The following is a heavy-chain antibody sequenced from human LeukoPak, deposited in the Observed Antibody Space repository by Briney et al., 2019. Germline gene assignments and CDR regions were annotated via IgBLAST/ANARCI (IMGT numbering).Heavy chain of an antibody. J-gene: IGHJ3*02. CDR1: GFTFGDYA. CDR3: ARRAGFSAGDAFDI. Sequence: PGGSLRFSCTASGFTFGDYAMSWFRQAPGKGLEWVGFIRSKAFGGTADYAASVKGRFSISRDDSKSIAYLQMNSLKTEDTAVYYCARRAGFSAGDAFDIWGQGTMVTVSS. V-gene: IGHV3-49*03. CDR2: IRSKAFGGTA. D-gene: IGHD3-3*02.